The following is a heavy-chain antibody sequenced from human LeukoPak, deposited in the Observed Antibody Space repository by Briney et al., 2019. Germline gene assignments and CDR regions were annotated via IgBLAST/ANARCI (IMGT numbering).Heavy chain of an antibody. CDR3: ARGGVVSDFWSGYRFDP. D-gene: IGHD3-3*01. CDR2: ISSSSSSTI. Sequence: GGSLRLSCAASGFTFSSYSMNWARQAPGKGLEWVSYISSSSSSTIYYADSVKGRFTISRDNAKNSLYLQMNSLRAEDTAVYYCARGGVVSDFWSGYRFDPWGQGTLVTVSS. V-gene: IGHV3-48*04. J-gene: IGHJ5*02. CDR1: GFTFSSYS.